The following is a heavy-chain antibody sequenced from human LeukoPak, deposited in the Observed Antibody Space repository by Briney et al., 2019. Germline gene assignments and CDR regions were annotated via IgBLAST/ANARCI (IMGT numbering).Heavy chain of an antibody. V-gene: IGHV4-39*07. D-gene: IGHD5-12*01. CDR2: IYYSGST. CDR1: GGSISSSSYY. J-gene: IGHJ6*03. CDR3: AREVGEYSGPDYSISHYYYYYMDV. Sequence: SETLSLTCTVSGGSISSSSYYWGWIRQPPGKGLEWIGSIYYSGSTYYNPSLKSRVTISVDTSKNQFSLKLSSVTAADTAVYYCAREVGEYSGPDYSISHYYYYYMDVWGKGTTVTVSS.